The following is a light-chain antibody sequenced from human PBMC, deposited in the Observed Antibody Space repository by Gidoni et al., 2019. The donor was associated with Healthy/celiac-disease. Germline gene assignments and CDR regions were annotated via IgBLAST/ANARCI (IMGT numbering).Light chain of an antibody. J-gene: IGKJ3*01. CDR2: AAS. Sequence: DSQKIQSPPSLSASLGDRVTITCRASQSISSYLNWYQQKPGKATKLLIYAASSLESGVPSRFSGSGSGTDFTLTISSLQPEDIATYYCQQNYSTGFTFGPGTKVEIK. V-gene: IGKV1-39*01. CDR1: QSISSY. CDR3: QQNYSTGFT.